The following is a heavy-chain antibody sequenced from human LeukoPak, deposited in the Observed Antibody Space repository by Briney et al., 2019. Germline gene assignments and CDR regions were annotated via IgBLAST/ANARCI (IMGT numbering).Heavy chain of an antibody. CDR2: ISSSGGIT. J-gene: IGHJ1*01. CDR3: AKDDDWGRFKD. Sequence: PGGSLRLSCAASGFTFSSYSMNWVRQAPGKGLEWVSGISSSGGITYYTDSVRGRFTISRDNSKNTVSLQMNSLRGEDTAVYYCAKDDDWGRFKDWGQGTLVTVSS. V-gene: IGHV3-23*01. D-gene: IGHD3-16*01. CDR1: GFTFSSYS.